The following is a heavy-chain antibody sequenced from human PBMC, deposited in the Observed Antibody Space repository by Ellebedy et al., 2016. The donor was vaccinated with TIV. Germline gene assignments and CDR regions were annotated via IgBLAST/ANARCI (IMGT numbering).Heavy chain of an antibody. CDR2: ITRYGAAS. Sequence: GESLKISXGGSGFVFDSYGMSWVRQAPGKGLEWVSSITRYGAASHYADSVRGRFTISRDDSKKTLYLQMDRLRADDTAMYFCAKDPDGDYVPFDYWGQGTLITVSS. J-gene: IGHJ4*02. CDR3: AKDPDGDYVPFDY. D-gene: IGHD3-10*02. CDR1: GFVFDSYG. V-gene: IGHV3-23*01.